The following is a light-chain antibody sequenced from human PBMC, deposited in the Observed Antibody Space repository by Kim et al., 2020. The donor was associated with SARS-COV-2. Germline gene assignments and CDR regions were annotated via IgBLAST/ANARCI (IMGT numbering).Light chain of an antibody. J-gene: IGKJ4*01. CDR1: QSITSG. Sequence: TRSASVGDTVTITCRASQSITSGLAWYQQKPGKAPKLLIYNVFNLDSGVPSRFSGSGSGTQFTLTISSLQPDDFATYYCQQHNGYFGGGTKVDIK. CDR3: QQHNGY. CDR2: NVF. V-gene: IGKV1-5*03.